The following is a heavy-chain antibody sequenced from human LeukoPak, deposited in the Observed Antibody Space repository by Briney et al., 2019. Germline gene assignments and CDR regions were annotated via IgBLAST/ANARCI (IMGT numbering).Heavy chain of an antibody. Sequence: GGSLRLSCAASGFTFSSYSMNWVRQAPGKGLEWVSSISSSSSYIYYADSVKGRFTISRDNAKNSLYLQMNSLRAEDTAVYYCARFQEWELLPYYYYMDVWGKGTTVTVSS. D-gene: IGHD1-26*01. V-gene: IGHV3-21*01. CDR2: ISSSSSYI. CDR1: GFTFSSYS. CDR3: ARFQEWELLPYYYYMDV. J-gene: IGHJ6*03.